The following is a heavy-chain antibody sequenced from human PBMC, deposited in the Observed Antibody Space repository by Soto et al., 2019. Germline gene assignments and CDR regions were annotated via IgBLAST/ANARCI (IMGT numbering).Heavy chain of an antibody. CDR2: IYYIGST. CDR3: ARRGYGPGFPYYYGMDV. V-gene: IGHV4-61*08. D-gene: IGHD3-10*01. J-gene: IGHJ6*02. Sequence: PSETLSLTCTVSGGSISSGDYYWSWIRQPPGKGLEWIGYIYYIGSTNYNPSLKSRVTMSVDTPKNQFSLKLSSVTAADTAVYYCARRGYGPGFPYYYGMDVWGQGTTVTVSS. CDR1: GGSISSGDYY.